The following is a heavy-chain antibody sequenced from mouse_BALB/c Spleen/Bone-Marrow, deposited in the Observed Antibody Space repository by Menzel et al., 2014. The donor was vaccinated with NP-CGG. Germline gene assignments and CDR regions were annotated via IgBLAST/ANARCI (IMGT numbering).Heavy chain of an antibody. Sequence: QVQLQQSGAELMKPGASVKISCKATGYTFSSYWIERVKQRPGHGLEWIGEILPGSGSTNYNEKFKGKATFTADTSSNTAYMQLSSLTSEDSAVYYCGRRGYDGYHWGQGTTLTGSS. CDR3: GRRGYDGYH. D-gene: IGHD2-3*01. CDR2: ILPGSGST. CDR1: GYTFSSYW. V-gene: IGHV1-9*01. J-gene: IGHJ2*01.